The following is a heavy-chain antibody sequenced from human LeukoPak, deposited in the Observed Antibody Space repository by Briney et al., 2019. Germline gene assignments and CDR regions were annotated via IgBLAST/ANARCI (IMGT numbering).Heavy chain of an antibody. CDR1: GYSFTTYW. CDR3: VRHGLGSSWFGFDY. Sequence: GESLKISCKGSGYSFTTYWIGWVRQMPGKGLERMGIIYPGDSDPRYSPPFQGQVTISADKSISTAYLQWSSLKASDSAMYYCVRHGLGSSWFGFDYWGQGTLVTVSS. CDR2: IYPGDSDP. V-gene: IGHV5-51*01. D-gene: IGHD6-13*01. J-gene: IGHJ4*02.